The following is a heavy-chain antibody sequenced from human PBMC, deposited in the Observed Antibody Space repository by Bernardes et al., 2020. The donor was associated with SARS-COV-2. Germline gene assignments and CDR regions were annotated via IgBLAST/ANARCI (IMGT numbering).Heavy chain of an antibody. CDR3: AKDVRGFNRPIDY. Sequence: GWSLRLSCAASGFTFRDYAMSWVRQAPQKGLEWVSSINGDGGSTSYAASVKGRFTISRDNSQNTLHLQMNSLTAADTAIYYCAKDVRGFNRPIDYWGQGTLVTVSS. CDR2: INGDGGST. D-gene: IGHD1-26*01. V-gene: IGHV3-23*01. CDR1: GFTFRDYA. J-gene: IGHJ4*02.